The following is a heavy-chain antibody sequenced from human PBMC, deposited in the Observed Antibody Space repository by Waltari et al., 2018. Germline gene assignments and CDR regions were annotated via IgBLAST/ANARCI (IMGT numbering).Heavy chain of an antibody. CDR2: IDYSVRP. Sequence: QLQLQESGPGLVKPSETLSLTCTVSGGSISSSSYYWGWIRQPPGTGLEWIGRIDYSVRPYYTPSLKRPGTISVYTSNNQFSLKLVSLTAADTAVYYCARTVYYDSSGWTYYFDYWGQGTLVTVSS. D-gene: IGHD3-22*01. V-gene: IGHV4-39*01. J-gene: IGHJ4*02. CDR1: GGSISSSSYY. CDR3: ARTVYYDSSGWTYYFDY.